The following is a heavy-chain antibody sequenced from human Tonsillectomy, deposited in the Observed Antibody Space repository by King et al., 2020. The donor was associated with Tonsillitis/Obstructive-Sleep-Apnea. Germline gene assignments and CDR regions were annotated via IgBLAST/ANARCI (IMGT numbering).Heavy chain of an antibody. J-gene: IGHJ6*03. D-gene: IGHD3-3*01. CDR3: ARVMYYDFWSGSLWYYYYMDV. CDR2: IYYSGST. Sequence: QLQESGPGLVKPSETLSLTCTVSGGSVSSGSYYWSWIRQPPGKGLEWIGYIYYSGSTNYNPSLKSRVTISVDPPKNQFSLKLRSVTAADTAGDYCARVMYYDFWSGSLWYYYYMDVWGKGTTVTVSS. CDR1: GGSVSSGSYY. V-gene: IGHV4-61*01.